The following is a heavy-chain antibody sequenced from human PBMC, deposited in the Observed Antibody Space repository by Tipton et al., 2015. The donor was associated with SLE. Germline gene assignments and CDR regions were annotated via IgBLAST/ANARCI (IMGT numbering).Heavy chain of an antibody. CDR2: ISVNNGKT. CDR1: VFTFSTYV. J-gene: IGHJ4*02. Sequence: QLVQSGAEVKKPGASVKVSCKASVFTFSTYVLTWVRQAPGQGLEWMGWISVNNGKTNYAQKLQGRVTMTTDTSTNTVYMELRSLTSDDTALYYCAYTSAGYCSGGNCYYFDYWGQGTLVTVSS. CDR3: AYTSAGYCSGGNCYYFDY. D-gene: IGHD2-15*01. V-gene: IGHV1-18*01.